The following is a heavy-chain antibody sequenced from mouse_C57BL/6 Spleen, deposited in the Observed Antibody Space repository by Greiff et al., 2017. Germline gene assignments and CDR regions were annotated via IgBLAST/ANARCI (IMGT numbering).Heavy chain of an antibody. J-gene: IGHJ4*01. Sequence: EVHLVESGGGLVKPGGSLKLSCAASGFTFSDYGMHWVRQAPEKGLEWVAYISSGSSTIYYADTVKGRFTISRDNAKNTLFLQMTSLRSEDTAMYYCARGAFYGSSDYAMDYWGQGTSVTVSS. V-gene: IGHV5-17*01. CDR2: ISSGSSTI. CDR1: GFTFSDYG. D-gene: IGHD1-1*01. CDR3: ARGAFYGSSDYAMDY.